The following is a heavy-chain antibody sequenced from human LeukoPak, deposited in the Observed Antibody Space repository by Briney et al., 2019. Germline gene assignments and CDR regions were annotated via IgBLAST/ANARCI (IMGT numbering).Heavy chain of an antibody. D-gene: IGHD7-27*01. CDR1: EYTFTSYD. CDR3: ARTLTGSAFDI. Sequence: ASVKISCKASEYTFTSYDINWVRQATGQGLEWMGWMNPNSGNTGYAQKFRGRFTMTRNTSISTAYMELTSLRSEDTAVYYCARTLTGSAFDIWGQGTMVTVSS. J-gene: IGHJ3*02. CDR2: MNPNSGNT. V-gene: IGHV1-8*01.